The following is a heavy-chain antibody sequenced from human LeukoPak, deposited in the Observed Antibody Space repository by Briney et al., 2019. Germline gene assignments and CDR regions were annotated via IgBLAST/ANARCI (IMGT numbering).Heavy chain of an antibody. Sequence: PGGSLRLSCAASRFTFSNYWMSWVRQAPGKGLEWVANIKQDGSEKYYVDSVKGRFTISRDNAKNSLYLQMNSLRAEDTAVYYCATGASGFDHWGQGTLVTVSS. J-gene: IGHJ4*02. D-gene: IGHD6-25*01. CDR3: ATGASGFDH. CDR2: IKQDGSEK. CDR1: RFTFSNYW. V-gene: IGHV3-7*03.